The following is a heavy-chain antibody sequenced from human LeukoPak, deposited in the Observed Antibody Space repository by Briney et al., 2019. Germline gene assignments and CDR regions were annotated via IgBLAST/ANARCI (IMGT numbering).Heavy chain of an antibody. Sequence: PSETLSLTCTVSGGSIRSYYWSWFRQPPGKGLEWIAYISNTGSTKYNPSLRSRVTISVDTSKNQSSLKLSSVTAADTAVYYCARAVGDYTFDYWGQGALVTVSS. CDR3: ARAVGDYTFDY. V-gene: IGHV4-59*01. J-gene: IGHJ4*02. CDR2: ISNTGST. CDR1: GGSIRSYY. D-gene: IGHD4-17*01.